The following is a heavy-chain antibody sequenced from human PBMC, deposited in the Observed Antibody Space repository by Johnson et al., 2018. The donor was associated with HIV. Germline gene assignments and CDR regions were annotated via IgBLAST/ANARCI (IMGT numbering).Heavy chain of an antibody. V-gene: IGHV3-30*01. CDR1: GFTFKNSV. J-gene: IGHJ3*02. Sequence: VQLVESGGGVVQPGESLRLACAASGFTFKNSVMHWVRQAPGKGLEWVAVMSYDGSFQDYADSVRGRFTISRDNSRSTLFLEMINLRDEDTALYYGARDVAAAKMDAFDTWGQGTMVIVSS. CDR2: MSYDGSFQ. D-gene: IGHD6-25*01. CDR3: ARDVAAAKMDAFDT.